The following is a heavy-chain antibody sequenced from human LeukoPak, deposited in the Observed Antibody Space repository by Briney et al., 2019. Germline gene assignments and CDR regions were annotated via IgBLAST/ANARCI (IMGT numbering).Heavy chain of an antibody. Sequence: PGGSLRLSCAASGFTFDDYAMHWVRQAPGKGLEWVSLISWDGGSTYYADSVKGRFTISRDNSKNSLYLQMNSLRAEDTALYYCAKDIWATYSGSYYETGGFDYWGQGTLVTVSS. D-gene: IGHD1-26*01. CDR3: AKDIWATYSGSYYETGGFDY. CDR1: GFTFDDYA. V-gene: IGHV3-43D*03. J-gene: IGHJ4*02. CDR2: ISWDGGST.